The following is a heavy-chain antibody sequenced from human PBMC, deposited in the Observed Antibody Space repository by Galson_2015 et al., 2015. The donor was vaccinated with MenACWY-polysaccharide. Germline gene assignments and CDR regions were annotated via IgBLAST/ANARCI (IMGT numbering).Heavy chain of an antibody. CDR2: ISWNSGSI. Sequence: SLRLSCAASGFTFDDYAMHWVRQAPGKGLEWVSGISWNSGSIGYADSAKGRFTISRDNAKNSLYLQMNSLRAEDTALYYCAKVLSGTLYWYFDLWGRGTLVTVSS. J-gene: IGHJ2*01. CDR3: AKVLSGTLYWYFDL. CDR1: GFTFDDYA. V-gene: IGHV3-9*01. D-gene: IGHD3-10*01.